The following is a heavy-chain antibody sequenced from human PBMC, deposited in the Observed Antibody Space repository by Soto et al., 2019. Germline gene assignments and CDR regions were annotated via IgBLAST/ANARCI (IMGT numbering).Heavy chain of an antibody. V-gene: IGHV1-69*13. CDR3: ARGVLITVLAPWFDP. J-gene: IGHJ5*02. Sequence: SVKVSCKASGGTFSSYAISWVRQAPGQGLEWMGGIIPIFGTANYAQKFQGRVTITADESTSTAYMELSSLRSEDTAVYYCARGVLITVLAPWFDPWGQGTLVTVSS. CDR1: GGTFSSYA. CDR2: IIPIFGTA. D-gene: IGHD3-22*01.